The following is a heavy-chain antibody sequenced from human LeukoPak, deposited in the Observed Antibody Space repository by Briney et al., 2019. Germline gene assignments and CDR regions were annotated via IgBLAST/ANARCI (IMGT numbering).Heavy chain of an antibody. Sequence: ASVKVSCKTSGYTFTGYYIHWVRQAPGQGLEWMGWINPDRGGTNYAQNFQGRVTMTRDTSISTAYMELSRLISDDTAVYYCASGPGIAVAGSTGWGQGTLVTVSS. V-gene: IGHV1-2*02. J-gene: IGHJ4*02. CDR2: INPDRGGT. D-gene: IGHD6-19*01. CDR1: GYTFTGYY. CDR3: ASGPGIAVAGSTG.